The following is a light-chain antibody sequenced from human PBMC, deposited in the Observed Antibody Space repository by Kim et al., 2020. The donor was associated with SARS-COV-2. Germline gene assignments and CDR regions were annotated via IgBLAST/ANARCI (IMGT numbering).Light chain of an antibody. CDR1: QSVSSN. CDR3: QQYNNWPLT. Sequence: EIAMTQSPATLSVSPGKRAALSCRASQSVSSNLAWYQQKPGQAPRLLIYGASTRATGIPARFSGSGSGTEFTLTISSLQSEDFAVYYCQQYNNWPLTFGGGTKVDIK. J-gene: IGKJ4*01. CDR2: GAS. V-gene: IGKV3-15*01.